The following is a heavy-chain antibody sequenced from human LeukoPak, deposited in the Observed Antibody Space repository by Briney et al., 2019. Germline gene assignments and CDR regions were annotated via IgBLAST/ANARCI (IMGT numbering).Heavy chain of an antibody. J-gene: IGHJ4*02. D-gene: IGHD4-17*01. Sequence: GASVKVSCKASGYTFTGYYIHWVRQAHGRGLEWMGWINPNSGGTNYAQKFQGRVTMTRDTSISTAYMDLTRLRSDDMAVYYCARDTHDYGNYWGQGTLVTVSS. V-gene: IGHV1-2*02. CDR2: INPNSGGT. CDR3: ARDTHDYGNY. CDR1: GYTFTGYY.